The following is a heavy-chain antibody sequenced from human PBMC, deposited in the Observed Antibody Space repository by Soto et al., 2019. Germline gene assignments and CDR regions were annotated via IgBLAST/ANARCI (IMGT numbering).Heavy chain of an antibody. V-gene: IGHV4-59*01. J-gene: IGHJ4*02. CDR3: ARGVIGDFWSGPNPKFDY. CDR1: GGSISSYY. Sequence: SETLSLTCTVSGGSISSYYWSWIRQPPGKGLEWIGYIYYSGSTNYNPSLKSRVTISVDTSKNQFSLKLSSVTAADTAVYYCARGVIGDFWSGPNPKFDYWGQGTLVTVSS. CDR2: IYYSGST. D-gene: IGHD3-3*01.